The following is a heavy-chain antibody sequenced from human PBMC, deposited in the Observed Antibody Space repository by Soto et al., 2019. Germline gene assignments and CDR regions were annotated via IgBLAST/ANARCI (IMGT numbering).Heavy chain of an antibody. D-gene: IGHD6-13*01. V-gene: IGHV1-2*02. CDR1: GYTFTGYY. Sequence: ASVNVSCKASGYTFTGYYMHWVRQARGQGLAGMGWINPNSGGTNYAQKFQGRFTMTRYTSIRTAYMELSRLRSDDTAVYYCASGGWIAAAGPGYYYGMDVWGQRTTVTVSS. CDR3: ASGGWIAAAGPGYYYGMDV. J-gene: IGHJ6*02. CDR2: INPNSGGT.